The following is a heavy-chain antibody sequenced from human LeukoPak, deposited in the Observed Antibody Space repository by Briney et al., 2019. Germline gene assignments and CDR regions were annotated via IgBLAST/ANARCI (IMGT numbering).Heavy chain of an antibody. D-gene: IGHD6-6*01. CDR3: AKEVQLLPFDY. Sequence: GGSLRLSCAASGFTFSSYVMSWVRQAPGKGLEWVSAISGSGGSTYYADSVKGRFTISRDNSKNTVYLQMNSLRPEDTAVYYCAKEVQLLPFDYWGQGTLVTVSS. J-gene: IGHJ4*02. CDR1: GFTFSSYV. CDR2: ISGSGGST. V-gene: IGHV3-23*01.